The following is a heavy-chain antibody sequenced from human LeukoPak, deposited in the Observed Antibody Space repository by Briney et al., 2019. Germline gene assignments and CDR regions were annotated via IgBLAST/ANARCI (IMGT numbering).Heavy chain of an antibody. D-gene: IGHD2-15*01. CDR1: GFTFSDYY. V-gene: IGHV3-11*01. Sequence: GGSLRLSCAAPGFTFSDYYMSWIRQAPGKGLEWVSYISSSGSTIYYADSVKGRFTISRDNAKNSLYLQMNSLRAEDTAVYYCASPTRGGNYFDYWGQGTLVTVSS. CDR3: ASPTRGGNYFDY. CDR2: ISSSGSTI. J-gene: IGHJ4*02.